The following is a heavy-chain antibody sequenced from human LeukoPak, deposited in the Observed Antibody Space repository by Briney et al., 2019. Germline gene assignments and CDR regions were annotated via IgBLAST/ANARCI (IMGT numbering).Heavy chain of an antibody. Sequence: GGSLRLSCAASGFTFSSFELSWVRPAPGKGLEWVSASSGSGGSAYYADSVKGRFTISRDNTRNSLSLQKNSLRGEDTALYYGAKTGYSSGWYRIWYYWGQGTLVTVSS. V-gene: IGHV3-23*01. CDR3: AKTGYSSGWYRIWYY. CDR2: SSGSGGSA. D-gene: IGHD6-19*01. J-gene: IGHJ4*02. CDR1: GFTFSSFE.